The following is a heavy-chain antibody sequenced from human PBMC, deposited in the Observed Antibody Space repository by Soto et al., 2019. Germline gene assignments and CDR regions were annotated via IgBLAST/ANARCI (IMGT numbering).Heavy chain of an antibody. Sequence: GASVKVSCKASGYTFTSYGISWVRQAPGQGLEWMGWISAYNGNTNYAQKLQGRVTMTTDTSTSTAYMELRSLRSDDTAVYYCARDSPHLVVPAANYYYGMDVWGQGTTVTVSS. V-gene: IGHV1-18*01. CDR1: GYTFTSYG. CDR2: ISAYNGNT. CDR3: ARDSPHLVVPAANYYYGMDV. J-gene: IGHJ6*02. D-gene: IGHD2-2*01.